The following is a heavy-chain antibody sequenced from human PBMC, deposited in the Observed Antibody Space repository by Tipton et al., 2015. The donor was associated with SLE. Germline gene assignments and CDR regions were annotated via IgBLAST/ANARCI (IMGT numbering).Heavy chain of an antibody. V-gene: IGHV4-59*07. D-gene: IGHD5-24*01. CDR2: ISYSGST. CDR1: GGSFSGYY. CDR3: ARMRGGYNAHH. Sequence: TLSLTCAVYGGSFSGYYWTWFRQPPGKGLEWIGYISYSGSTNYNPSVRSRVSISLDTSKNQFSLKVKSVTTADTAVYYCARMRGGYNAHHWGQGILVTVSS. J-gene: IGHJ5*02.